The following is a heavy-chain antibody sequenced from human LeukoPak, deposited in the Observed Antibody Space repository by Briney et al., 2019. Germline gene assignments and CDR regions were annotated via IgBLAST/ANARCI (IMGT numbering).Heavy chain of an antibody. CDR1: GFTFSSYA. CDR3: TTYTVAPRHFDY. CDR2: ITGGGHST. D-gene: IGHD4-23*01. J-gene: IGHJ4*02. Sequence: GGSLRLSCAASGFTFSSYAMSWVRQAPGKGLEWVSAITGGGHSTYYADSVKGRFTISRDNSTNTLYLQLNSLTAEDTAIYYCTTYTVAPRHFDYWGQGTLVTVSS. V-gene: IGHV3-23*01.